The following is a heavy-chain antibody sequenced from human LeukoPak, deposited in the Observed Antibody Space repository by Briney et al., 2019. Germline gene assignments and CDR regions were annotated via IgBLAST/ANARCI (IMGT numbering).Heavy chain of an antibody. Sequence: GGSLRLSCVASGFTFSNFAMSWVRQAPGKGLDWVSAISICGGSTYYAGSVKGRFTISRDNSKNTLYLQMNSLRAEDTALYYCAKGIKWELPFDYWGQGTLVTVSS. J-gene: IGHJ4*02. D-gene: IGHD1-26*01. CDR3: AKGIKWELPFDY. CDR2: ISICGGST. V-gene: IGHV3-23*01. CDR1: GFTFSNFA.